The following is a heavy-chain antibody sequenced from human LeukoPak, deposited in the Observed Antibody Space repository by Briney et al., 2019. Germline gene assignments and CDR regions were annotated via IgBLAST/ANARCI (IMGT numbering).Heavy chain of an antibody. CDR1: GFTFSNHG. CDR2: VSDRGSDT. D-gene: IGHD6-6*01. J-gene: IGHJ4*02. CDR3: AKRVPYSSSSVYFDN. V-gene: IGHV3-23*01. Sequence: GGSLRLSCAASGFTFSNHGMSWVRQASGKGLEWVSAVSDRGSDTYYADSVKGRFTVSRDNSKNTLYLQMNSLRAEDTAVYYCAKRVPYSSSSVYFDNWGQGSLVTVSS.